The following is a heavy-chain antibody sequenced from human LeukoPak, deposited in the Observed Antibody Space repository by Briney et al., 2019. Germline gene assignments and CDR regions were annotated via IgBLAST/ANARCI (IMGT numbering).Heavy chain of an antibody. Sequence: SETLSLTCTVSGGSISSYYWSWIRQAPGKGLKWIGYIYYSGRTNYNPSLKSRVTISADTSKNQFSLKLSSATAADTAVYYCASGYSSGWYGSLGDSWFDPWGQGTLVTVSS. CDR1: GGSISSYY. CDR2: IYYSGRT. D-gene: IGHD6-19*01. J-gene: IGHJ5*02. CDR3: ASGYSSGWYGSLGDSWFDP. V-gene: IGHV4-59*01.